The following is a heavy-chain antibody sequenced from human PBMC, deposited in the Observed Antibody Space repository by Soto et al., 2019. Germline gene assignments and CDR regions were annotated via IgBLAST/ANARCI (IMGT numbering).Heavy chain of an antibody. V-gene: IGHV3-21*01. Sequence: GGSLRLGCAASGFNFKSYTINGVRQAPGKRLEWLSSISSSGYIFSTDSVRGRFTISRDNAKNSVYLQINSLRAEDTAVYFCARDCSGGSCYPGMDVWGQGTTVTVS. CDR3: ARDCSGGSCYPGMDV. CDR2: ISSSGYI. CDR1: GFNFKSYT. D-gene: IGHD2-15*01. J-gene: IGHJ6*02.